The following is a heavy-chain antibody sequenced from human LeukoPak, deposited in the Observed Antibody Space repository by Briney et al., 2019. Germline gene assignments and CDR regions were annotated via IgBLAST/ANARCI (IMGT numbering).Heavy chain of an antibody. Sequence: GGSLRLSCAASGFPFSSYEMNWVRQAPGKGLEWVSYISSSGSTIYYADSVKGRFTISRDNAKNSLYLQMNSLRAEDTAVYYCARSAEWELLHFDYWGQGTLVTVSS. D-gene: IGHD1-26*01. CDR3: ARSAEWELLHFDY. CDR1: GFPFSSYE. CDR2: ISSSGSTI. J-gene: IGHJ4*02. V-gene: IGHV3-48*03.